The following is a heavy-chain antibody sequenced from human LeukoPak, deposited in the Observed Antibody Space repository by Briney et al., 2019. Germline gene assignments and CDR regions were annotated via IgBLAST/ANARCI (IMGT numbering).Heavy chain of an antibody. CDR2: IYYSGST. CDR3: ARHSTLLGIAAAESAFDT. V-gene: IGHV4-59*08. Sequence: SETLSLTCTVSGGSISSYYWSWIRQPPGKGLEWIGYIYYSGSTNYNPSLKSRVTISVDTSKNQFSLKLSSVTAADTAVYYCARHSTLLGIAAAESAFDTWGQGTMVTVSS. D-gene: IGHD6-13*01. CDR1: GGSISSYY. J-gene: IGHJ3*02.